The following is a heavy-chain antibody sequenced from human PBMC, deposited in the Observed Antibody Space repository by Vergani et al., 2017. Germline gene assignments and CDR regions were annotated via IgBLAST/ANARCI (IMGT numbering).Heavy chain of an antibody. J-gene: IGHJ4*02. D-gene: IGHD1-26*01. CDR1: GFTFSTYA. V-gene: IGHV3-23*03. CDR3: ARGVGATNFDY. Sequence: EVQLLESGGGLVQPGGSVRLSCAASGFTFSTYAMSWVRQAPGKGLEWVSVIYTGATTTFYADSVRGRFTISRDNSKNTLYLQMNSLRAEDTAVYYCARGVGATNFDYWGQGTLVTVSS. CDR2: IYTGATTT.